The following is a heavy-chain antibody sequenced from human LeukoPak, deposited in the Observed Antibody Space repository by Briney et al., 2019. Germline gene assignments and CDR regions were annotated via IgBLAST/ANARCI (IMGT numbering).Heavy chain of an antibody. CDR2: TYNSGST. V-gene: IGHV4-59*01. J-gene: IGHJ5*02. D-gene: IGHD1-26*01. Sequence: SETLSLTCSVSGASINSYYWNWIRQPPGKGLEWIGNTYNSGSTNYNPSLKSRVTISLDTSKSQFSLKMSSVTAADTAVYYCAKDWELGSWGQGTLVTVSS. CDR1: GASINSYY. CDR3: AKDWELGS.